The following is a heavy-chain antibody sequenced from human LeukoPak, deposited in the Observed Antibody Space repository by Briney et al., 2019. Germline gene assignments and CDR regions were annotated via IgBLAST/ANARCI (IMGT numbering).Heavy chain of an antibody. CDR1: RYTFTRQW. CDR3: ARHPGSSYSYYYMDV. V-gene: IGHV5-51*01. CDR2: IYPGDSDT. Sequence: GESLKISCKGSRYTFTRQWIGWVRQMPGKGLEWMGIIYPGDSDTRYSPSFQGQVTISADKSINTAYLQWSSLKASDTAMYYCARHPGSSYSYYYMDVWGKGTTVTVSS. J-gene: IGHJ6*03.